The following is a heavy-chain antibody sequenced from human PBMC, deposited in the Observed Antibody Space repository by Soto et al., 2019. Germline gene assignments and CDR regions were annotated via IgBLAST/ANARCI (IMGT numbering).Heavy chain of an antibody. CDR1: GFTFSSYA. D-gene: IGHD5-18*01. Sequence: GGSLRLSCSASGFTFSSYAMHWVRQAPGKGLEYVSAISSNGGSTYYADSVKGRFTISRDNSKNTLYLQMSSLRAEDTAVYYCVKEEGYSYGLRYFDYWGQGTLVTVSS. J-gene: IGHJ4*02. CDR3: VKEEGYSYGLRYFDY. V-gene: IGHV3-64D*06. CDR2: ISSNGGST.